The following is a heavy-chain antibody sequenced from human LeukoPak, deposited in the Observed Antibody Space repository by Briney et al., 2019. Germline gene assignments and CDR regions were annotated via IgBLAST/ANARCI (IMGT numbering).Heavy chain of an antibody. D-gene: IGHD4-17*01. CDR3: AKDPGGYGDYLDY. CDR1: GFTFSSYA. J-gene: IGHJ4*02. Sequence: PGGSLRLSCAASGFTFSSYAMSWVRQAPGKGLEWVSAISGSGGSTSYADSVKGRFTISRDNSKKTLYLQMKNLRAEDTAVYYCAKDPGGYGDYLDYWGQGTLVTVSS. CDR2: ISGSGGST. V-gene: IGHV3-23*01.